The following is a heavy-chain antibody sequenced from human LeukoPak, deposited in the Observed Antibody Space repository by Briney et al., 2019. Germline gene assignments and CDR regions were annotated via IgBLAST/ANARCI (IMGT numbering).Heavy chain of an antibody. V-gene: IGHV3-53*01. CDR1: GFTVSSNY. CDR2: IYSGDKT. J-gene: IGHJ4*02. Sequence: GGSLRLSCAASGFTVSSNYMSWVRQAPRKGLELVSLIYSGDKTYYADSVEGRFTISRDNSQNMLYLQMNSLRAEDTAVYYCARVGDYAAKDWGQGTLVAVSS. D-gene: IGHD4-23*01. CDR3: ARVGDYAAKD.